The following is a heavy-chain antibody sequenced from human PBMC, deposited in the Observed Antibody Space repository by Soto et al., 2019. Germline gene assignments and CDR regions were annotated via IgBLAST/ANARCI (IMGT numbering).Heavy chain of an antibody. D-gene: IGHD2-15*01. V-gene: IGHV1-3*01. CDR1: GYTFTSYA. J-gene: IGHJ4*02. CDR3: ARDWEDCSGGSCHSGPAY. Sequence: ASVKVSCKASGYTFTSYAMHWVRQAPGQRLEWMGWINAGNGNTKYSQKFQGRVTITRDTSASTAYMELSSLRSEDTAVYYCARDWEDCSGGSCHSGPAYWGQGTLVTVSS. CDR2: INAGNGNT.